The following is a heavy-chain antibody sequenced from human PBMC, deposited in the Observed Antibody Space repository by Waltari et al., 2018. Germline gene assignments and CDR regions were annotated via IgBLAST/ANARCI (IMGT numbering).Heavy chain of an antibody. J-gene: IGHJ4*02. CDR1: GGSFSGYS. D-gene: IGHD3-10*01. V-gene: IGHV4-34*01. CDR3: ARLYYHYGSDRRGY. CDR2: INHSGST. Sequence: QVQLQQWCAGLLKPSATLSLTCAVYGGSFSGYSWSWIRQPPGKGLEWIGEINHSGSTNYNPSLKSRVTISVDTSKNQFSLKLSSVTAADTAVYYCARLYYHYGSDRRGYWGQGTLVTVSS.